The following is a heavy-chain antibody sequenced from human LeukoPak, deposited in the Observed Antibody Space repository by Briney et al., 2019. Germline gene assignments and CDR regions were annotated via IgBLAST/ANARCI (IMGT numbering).Heavy chain of an antibody. CDR3: ARPGVGSSSWYWFDP. J-gene: IGHJ5*02. CDR2: IYYSGST. CDR1: GGSISSSSYY. V-gene: IGHV4-39*01. Sequence: SETLPLTCTVSGGSISSSSYYWGWIRQPPGKGLEWIGSIYYSGSTYYNPSLKSRVTISVDTSKNQFSLKLSSVTAADTAVYYCARPGVGSSSWYWFDPWGQGTLVTASS. D-gene: IGHD6-13*01.